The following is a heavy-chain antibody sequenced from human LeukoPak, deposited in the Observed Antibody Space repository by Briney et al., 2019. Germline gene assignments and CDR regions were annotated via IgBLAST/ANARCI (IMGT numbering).Heavy chain of an antibody. J-gene: IGHJ6*03. CDR1: GYTFTSYY. CDR3: ARDYLNRITMVRYDYYYYYYMDV. V-gene: IGHV1-46*01. CDR2: INPSGGST. D-gene: IGHD3-10*01. Sequence: ASVKVSCKASGYTFTSYYMHWVRQAPGQGLEWMGIINPSGGSTSYAQKFQGRVTMTRDMSTSTVYMELSSLRSEDTAVYYCARDYLNRITMVRYDYYYYYYMDVWGKGTTVTVSS.